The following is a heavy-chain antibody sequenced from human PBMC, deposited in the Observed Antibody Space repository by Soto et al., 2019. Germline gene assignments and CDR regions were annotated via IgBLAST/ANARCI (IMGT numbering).Heavy chain of an antibody. CDR1: GFTFSSYD. Sequence: GESLKISCAASGFTFSSYDMHWVRQATGKGLEWVSAIGTAGDTYYPGSVKGRFTISRENAKNSLYLQMNSLRAGDTAVYYCARVSSWNDAFDIWGQGTMVTVSS. CDR3: ARVSSWNDAFDI. V-gene: IGHV3-13*01. J-gene: IGHJ3*02. CDR2: IGTAGDT. D-gene: IGHD6-13*01.